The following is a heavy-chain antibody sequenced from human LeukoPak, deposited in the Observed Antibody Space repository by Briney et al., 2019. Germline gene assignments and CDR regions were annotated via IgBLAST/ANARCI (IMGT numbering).Heavy chain of an antibody. Sequence: PSETLSLTCTVSGGSISSYYWSWFRQPPGKGLEWIGYIYYSGSTNYNPSLKSRVTISVDTSKNQFSLKLSSVTAADTAVYYCARGGRKQYYYDSSGQSPYFDYWGQGTLVTVSS. CDR1: GGSISSYY. D-gene: IGHD3-22*01. CDR2: IYYSGST. CDR3: ARGGRKQYYYDSSGQSPYFDY. V-gene: IGHV4-59*01. J-gene: IGHJ4*02.